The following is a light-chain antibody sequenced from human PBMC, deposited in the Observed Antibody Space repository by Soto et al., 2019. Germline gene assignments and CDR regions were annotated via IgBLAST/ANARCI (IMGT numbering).Light chain of an antibody. CDR1: SSNFGAGND. V-gene: IGLV1-40*01. CDR3: QSYDSSLRGYV. CDR2: GNN. Sequence: QSVLTQPPSVSGAPGQRVTISCTGSSSNFGAGNDVQWYQQLPGTAPKLLIFGNNNRPSGVPDRFSDSKSGTSASLAISGLQAEDEADYYCQSYDSSLRGYVFGTGTKLTVL. J-gene: IGLJ1*01.